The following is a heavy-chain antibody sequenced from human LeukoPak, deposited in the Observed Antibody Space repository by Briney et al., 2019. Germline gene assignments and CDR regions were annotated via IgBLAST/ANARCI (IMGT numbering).Heavy chain of an antibody. CDR1: GFTFSSYS. CDR2: ITSSSSYI. D-gene: IGHD6-13*01. V-gene: IGHV3-21*03. CDR3: TRGPVLGATAGKYYYMDV. Sequence: GGSLRLSCAASGFTFSSYSMNWVRQAPGKGLEWVSSITSSSSYIYYADSVKGRFTISRDNAKNSLYLQMNSLRAEDTAVYYCTRGPVLGATAGKYYYMDVWGKGTTVTISS. J-gene: IGHJ6*03.